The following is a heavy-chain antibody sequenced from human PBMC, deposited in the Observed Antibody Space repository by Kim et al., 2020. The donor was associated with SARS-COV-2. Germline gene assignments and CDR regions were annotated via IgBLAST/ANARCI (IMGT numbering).Heavy chain of an antibody. Sequence: SETLSLTCTVSGGSISSYYWNCIRQPPGKGLEWIGFIYSRGSTNYNPSLKSRVTLLVDTSKHQFSLKLPFGTAADAASYFCSRPNLLGSSTVSLDIW. J-gene: IGHJ3*02. V-gene: IGHV4-59*08. CDR1: GGSISSYY. CDR2: IYSRGST. D-gene: IGHD4-17*01. CDR3: SRPNLLGSSTVSLDI.